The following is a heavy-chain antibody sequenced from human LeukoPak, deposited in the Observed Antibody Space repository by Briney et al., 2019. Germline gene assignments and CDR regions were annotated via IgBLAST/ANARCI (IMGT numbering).Heavy chain of an antibody. D-gene: IGHD1-26*01. J-gene: IGHJ4*02. Sequence: GGSLRLSCAASGFTFSSYAMTWVRQAPGKGLEWASVSGSGGSTYYADSVKGRFTISRDNSKNTVYLQMNSLRAEDTAVYYCAKDRHVGSHNYWGQGTQVTVSS. V-gene: IGHV3-23*01. CDR3: AKDRHVGSHNY. CDR2: SGSGGST. CDR1: GFTFSSYA.